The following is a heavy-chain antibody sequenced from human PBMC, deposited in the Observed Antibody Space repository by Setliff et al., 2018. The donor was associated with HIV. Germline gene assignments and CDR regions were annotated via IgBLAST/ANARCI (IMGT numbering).Heavy chain of an antibody. J-gene: IGHJ5*02. CDR1: GGTFSDFR. CDR2: ITPFVGIT. CDR3: ATDLGSHALDP. D-gene: IGHD6-13*01. V-gene: IGHV1-69*10. Sequence: SVKVSCKASGGTFSDFRITWVRQAPGQGLEWMGEITPFVGITNYAQKFQGRVTISADESTATDYMEVRSLRSDDTAVYYCATDLGSHALDPWGQGTLVTVS.